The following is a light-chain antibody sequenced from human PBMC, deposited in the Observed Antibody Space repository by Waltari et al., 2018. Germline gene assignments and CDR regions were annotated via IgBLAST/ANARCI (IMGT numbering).Light chain of an antibody. CDR2: EVS. CDR3: SSYAGSNSVV. CDR1: SSAVGGYNY. Sequence: QSALTQPPSASGSPGQSVTLSCTGTSSAVGGYNYVSWYQQHPGKAPKLMIYEVSQRPSGVPERFSGSKSGNTASLTVSGLQAEDEADYYCSSYAGSNSVVFGGGTKLTVL. J-gene: IGLJ2*01. V-gene: IGLV2-8*01.